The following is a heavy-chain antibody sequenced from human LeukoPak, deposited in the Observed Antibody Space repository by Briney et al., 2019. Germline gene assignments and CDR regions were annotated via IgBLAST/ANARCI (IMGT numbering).Heavy chain of an antibody. V-gene: IGHV1-69*13. CDR3: ARLVGARPSYYYYYMDV. J-gene: IGHJ6*03. CDR1: GGTFSSYA. D-gene: IGHD1-26*01. Sequence: ASVKVSCKASGGTFSSYAISWVRQAPGQGLEWMGGIIPIFGTANYAQKFQGRVTITADESTSTAYMELSSLRSEGTAVYYCARLVGARPSYYYYYMDVWGKGTTVTVSS. CDR2: IIPIFGTA.